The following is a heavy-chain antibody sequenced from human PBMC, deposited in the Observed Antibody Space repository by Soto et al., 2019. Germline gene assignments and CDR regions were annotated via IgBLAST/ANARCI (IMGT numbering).Heavy chain of an antibody. D-gene: IGHD6-13*01. CDR1: GFNVSSDY. Sequence: EVQLVESGGGLIQPGGSLRLSCVASGFNVSSDYMNWVRQAPGKGLEWVSVRSTTGFTSYADSVKGRFTISSDSSKNTLYLQMNSLRVEDTAVYYCVRDSETSSSWSLDYWGQGVLVTVSS. CDR3: VRDSETSSSWSLDY. V-gene: IGHV3-53*01. J-gene: IGHJ4*02. CDR2: RSTTGFT.